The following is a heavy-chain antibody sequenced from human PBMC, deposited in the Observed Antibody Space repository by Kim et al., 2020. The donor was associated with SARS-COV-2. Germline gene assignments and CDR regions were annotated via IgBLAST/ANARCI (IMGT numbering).Heavy chain of an antibody. CDR1: GFTFSSYW. V-gene: IGHV3-7*01. Sequence: GGSLRLSCAASGFTFSSYWMSWVRQAPGKGLEWVANIKQDGSEKYYVDSVKGRFTISRDNAKNSLYLQMNSLRAEDTAVYYCARERGVVVPAAIAPYYYYGMDVWGQGTTVTVSS. J-gene: IGHJ6*02. CDR3: ARERGVVVPAAIAPYYYYGMDV. D-gene: IGHD2-2*01. CDR2: IKQDGSEK.